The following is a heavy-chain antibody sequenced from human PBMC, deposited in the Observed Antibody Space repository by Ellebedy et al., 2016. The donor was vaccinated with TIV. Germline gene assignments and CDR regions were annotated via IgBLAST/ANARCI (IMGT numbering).Heavy chain of an antibody. CDR1: GFRFYSHA. D-gene: IGHD6-13*01. CDR3: ARDGQQSAPWAMDV. V-gene: IGHV3-33*08. J-gene: IGHJ6*02. CDR2: IWFDGSKK. Sequence: PGGSLRLSCAASGFRFYSHAMHWVRQAPGKGLEWVAQIWFDGSKKFYAAAMKGRFTVSRDNSNNILYLQMSSLRVEDTAVYYCARDGQQSAPWAMDVWGQGTTVTVSS.